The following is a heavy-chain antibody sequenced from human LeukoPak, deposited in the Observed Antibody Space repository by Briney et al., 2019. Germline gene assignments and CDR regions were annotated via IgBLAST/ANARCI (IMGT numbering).Heavy chain of an antibody. V-gene: IGHV3-49*04. CDR2: IRSKAYGGTT. CDR3: TRESDYYDSSGYSHGGGIDY. CDR1: GFTFGDYA. Sequence: GGSLRLSCTASGFTFGDYAMSWVRQAPGKGLEWVGFIRSKAYGGTTEYAASVKGRFTISRDDSKSIAYLQMNSLKTEDTAVYYCTRESDYYDSSGYSHGGGIDYWGQGTLVTVSS. J-gene: IGHJ4*02. D-gene: IGHD3-22*01.